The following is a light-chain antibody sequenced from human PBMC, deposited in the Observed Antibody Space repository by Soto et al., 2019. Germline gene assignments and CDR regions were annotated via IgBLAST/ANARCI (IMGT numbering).Light chain of an antibody. CDR1: SNDVGGYNY. V-gene: IGLV2-14*01. Sequence: QPVLTPPASVSGSPGQSITISCTGTSNDVGGYNYVSWYQHHPGKAPKFMIYEVSNRPSGVSNRFSGSKSGNTASLTISGLQAEDEADYYCGSITSSSTSVFGTGTKLTVL. CDR2: EVS. CDR3: GSITSSSTSV. J-gene: IGLJ1*01.